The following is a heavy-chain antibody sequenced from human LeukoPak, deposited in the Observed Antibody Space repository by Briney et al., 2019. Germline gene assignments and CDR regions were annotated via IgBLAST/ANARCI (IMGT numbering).Heavy chain of an antibody. CDR3: TSRSGNSDYDYYYYYGLDV. J-gene: IGHJ6*02. CDR1: AFTFSGSA. CDR2: IRSKANNYAT. V-gene: IGHV3-73*01. Sequence: GGSLRLSCAASAFTFSGSAMHWVRQASGKGLEWVGRIRSKANNYATAFDASVKGRFTISRDDLTNTAYLHMNSLRTEDTAVYYCTSRSGNSDYDYYYYYGLDVWGQGTTVTVSS. D-gene: IGHD5-12*01.